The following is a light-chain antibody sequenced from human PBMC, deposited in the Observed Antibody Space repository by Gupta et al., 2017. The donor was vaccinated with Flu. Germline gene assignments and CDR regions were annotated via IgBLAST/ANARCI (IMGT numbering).Light chain of an antibody. CDR1: QSGRYSSNNNDY. V-gene: IGKV4-1*01. J-gene: IGKJ1*01. CDR3: QQDASLPRT. CDR2: WAS. Sequence: DIVMNQSQDSRAEALGERAAIKWKSSQSGRYSSNNNDYLDWYQQKPGQSPRLVVYWASTRESGLPDRFSGRGSRTDFTLTISRVQAEDAATYYCQQDASLPRTFGQGTKLEIK.